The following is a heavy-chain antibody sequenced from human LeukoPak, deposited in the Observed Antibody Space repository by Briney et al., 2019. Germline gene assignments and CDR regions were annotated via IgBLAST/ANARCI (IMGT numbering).Heavy chain of an antibody. V-gene: IGHV3-7*01. D-gene: IGHD2-15*01. CDR3: ARRTPNNDY. Sequence: GGSLRLSCAASGFTFSSFWMSWVRQAPGKGLEWVANIKQDGSEKNYVDSVEGRFTISRDNARNSVHLQMNSLRAEDTAVYYCARRTPNNDYWGQGTLVTVSS. CDR2: IKQDGSEK. J-gene: IGHJ4*02. CDR1: GFTFSSFW.